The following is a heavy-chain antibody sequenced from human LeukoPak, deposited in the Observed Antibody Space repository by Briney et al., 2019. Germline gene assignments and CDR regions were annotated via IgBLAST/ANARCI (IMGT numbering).Heavy chain of an antibody. CDR2: INHSGST. CDR3: ARDSQGFDH. CDR1: GGSFSGYY. V-gene: IGHV4-34*01. Sequence: SETLSLTCAVYGGSFSGYYWSWIRQPPGKGLEWIGEINHSGSTNYNPSLKSRVTISVDTSKNQFSLKLSSVTAADTAVYYCARDSQGFDHWGQGTLVTVSS. J-gene: IGHJ4*02.